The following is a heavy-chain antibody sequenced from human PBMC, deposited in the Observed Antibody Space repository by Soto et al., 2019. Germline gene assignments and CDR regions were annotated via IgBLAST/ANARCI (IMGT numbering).Heavy chain of an antibody. J-gene: IGHJ4*02. CDR2: IWYDGSNK. CDR3: ARSYGGNAHVDY. D-gene: IGHD4-17*01. V-gene: IGHV3-33*01. Sequence: PGGSLRLSCAASGFTFSSYGMHWVRQAPGKGLEWVAVIWYDGSNKYYADSVKGRFTISRDNSKNTLYLQMNSLRAEDTAVYYCARSYGGNAHVDYWGQGTLVTVSS. CDR1: GFTFSSYG.